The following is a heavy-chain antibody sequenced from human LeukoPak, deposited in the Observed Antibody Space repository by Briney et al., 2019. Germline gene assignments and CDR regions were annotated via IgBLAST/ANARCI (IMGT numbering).Heavy chain of an antibody. CDR2: INEDGSEK. Sequence: GGSLRLSCAVSGFTFSRYWMTWVRQAPGKGLEWVANINEDGSEKYYMDSLKGRFTMSRDNGKNSMYLQMNSLRVDDTAVYYCARWGPHCRGLNCYKFYYGMDVWGQGTTVTVSS. D-gene: IGHD2-15*01. J-gene: IGHJ6*02. V-gene: IGHV3-7*05. CDR1: GFTFSRYW. CDR3: ARWGPHCRGLNCYKFYYGMDV.